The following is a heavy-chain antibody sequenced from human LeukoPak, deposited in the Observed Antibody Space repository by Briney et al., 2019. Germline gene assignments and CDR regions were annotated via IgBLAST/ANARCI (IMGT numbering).Heavy chain of an antibody. CDR1: GFTVSSNY. CDR2: IYSGGGT. Sequence: GGSLRLSCAPSGFTVSSNYMSWVRQAPGKGLEWVSIIYSGGGTYYADSVKGRFTISRDNSKNTLYLQMNSLRAEDTAVYYCARDSGTTHFDYWGQGTLVTVSS. CDR3: ARDSGTTHFDY. V-gene: IGHV3-53*01. J-gene: IGHJ4*02. D-gene: IGHD1-14*01.